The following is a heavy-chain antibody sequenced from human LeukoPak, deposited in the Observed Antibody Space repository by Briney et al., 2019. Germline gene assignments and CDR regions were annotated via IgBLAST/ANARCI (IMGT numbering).Heavy chain of an antibody. CDR1: GFTSTSSA. CDR3: AAVKITGTT. J-gene: IGHJ5*02. CDR2: IVVGSGNT. D-gene: IGHD1-20*01. Sequence: SVKVSCKASGFTSTSSAMQWVRQARGQRLEWIGWIVVGSGNTNYAQKFQERVTITRDMSTSTAYMELSSLRSEDTAVYYCAAVKITGTTWGQGTLVTVSS. V-gene: IGHV1-58*02.